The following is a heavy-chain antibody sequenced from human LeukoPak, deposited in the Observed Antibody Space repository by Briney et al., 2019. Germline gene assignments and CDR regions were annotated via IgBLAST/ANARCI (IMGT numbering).Heavy chain of an antibody. CDR2: ISAYNGNT. D-gene: IGHD3-22*01. CDR1: GYTFNTYG. CDR3: AREGSLDASGDYYLSWFDP. J-gene: IGHJ5*02. Sequence: ASVKVSCKTSGYTFNTYGIAWVRQAPGQGLEWMGWISAYNGNTNYAQNLQDRVTMTTDTSTTTAYMELRNLRSDDTAEYYCAREGSLDASGDYYLSWFDPWGQGTLVTISS. V-gene: IGHV1-18*01.